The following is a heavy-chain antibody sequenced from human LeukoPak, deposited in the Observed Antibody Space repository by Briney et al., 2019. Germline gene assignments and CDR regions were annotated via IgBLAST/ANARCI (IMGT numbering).Heavy chain of an antibody. CDR3: ARGFGESEYYYYGMGV. CDR1: NGSISSSIYY. CDR2: IYYSGTT. V-gene: IGHV4-39*01. D-gene: IGHD3-10*01. Sequence: PSETLSLTCTVSNGSISSSIYYWGWIRQPPEKGLEWIGTIYYSGTTYYNSSLKSRVTISVDTSKNQFSLRLSSVTAADTAVYYCARGFGESEYYYYGMGVWGQGTTVTVSS. J-gene: IGHJ6*02.